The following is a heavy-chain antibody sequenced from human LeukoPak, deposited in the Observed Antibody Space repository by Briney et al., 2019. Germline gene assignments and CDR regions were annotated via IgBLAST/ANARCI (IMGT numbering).Heavy chain of an antibody. CDR3: ARVSSFDY. J-gene: IGHJ4*02. D-gene: IGHD6-6*01. V-gene: IGHV1-18*01. CDR1: GYTFTSYG. CDR2: ITTYNGNT. Sequence: ASVKVSCKASGYTFTSYGIIWVRQAPGQGLQWMGGITTYNGNTNYAQNLQGRVTMTTDTSTSTAYMELRNLISDDTAVYFCARVSSFDYWGQGTLVTVSS.